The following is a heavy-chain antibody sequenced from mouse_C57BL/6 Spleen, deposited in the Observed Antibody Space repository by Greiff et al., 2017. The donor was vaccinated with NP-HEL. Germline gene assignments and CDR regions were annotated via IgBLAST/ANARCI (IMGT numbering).Heavy chain of an antibody. V-gene: IGHV1-62-2*01. CDR3: ARHEGLRGGNYYAMDY. D-gene: IGHD3-2*02. CDR2: FYPGSGSI. CDR1: GYTFTEYT. Sequence: VMLVESGAELVKPGASVKLSCKASGYTFTEYTIHWVKQRSGQGLEWIGWFYPGSGSIKYNEKFKDKATLTADKSSSTVYMELSRLTSEDSAVYFCARHEGLRGGNYYAMDYWGQGTSVTVSS. J-gene: IGHJ4*01.